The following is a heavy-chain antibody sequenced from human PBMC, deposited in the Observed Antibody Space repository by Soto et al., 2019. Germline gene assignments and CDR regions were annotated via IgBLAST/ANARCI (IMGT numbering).Heavy chain of an antibody. CDR3: ARERNWFDP. CDR2: MNPNSGNT. CDR1: RYRYNSYD. V-gene: IGHV1-8*01. J-gene: IGHJ5*02. Sequence: GASAKVSCTASRYRYNSYDINSVRQATGQGLEWMGWMNPNSGNTAYAQKFQGRVTMTRNTSISTAYMELSSLRSEDTAVYYCARERNWFDPWGQGTLVTVSS.